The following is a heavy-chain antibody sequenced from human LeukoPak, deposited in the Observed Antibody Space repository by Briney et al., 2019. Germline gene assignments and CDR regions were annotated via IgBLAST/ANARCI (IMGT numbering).Heavy chain of an antibody. CDR1: GYTFTGYY. J-gene: IGHJ4*02. CDR2: INPNSGGT. CDR3: ARGDSGYDHLDY. D-gene: IGHD5-12*01. V-gene: IGHV1-2*02. Sequence: ASVKVSCKASGYTFTGYYMHWVRQAPGQGLEWMGWINPNSGGTNYAQKFQGRVTMTRDTSITTAYMELTRLTSDDTAVYYCARGDSGYDHLDYWGQGTLVTVSS.